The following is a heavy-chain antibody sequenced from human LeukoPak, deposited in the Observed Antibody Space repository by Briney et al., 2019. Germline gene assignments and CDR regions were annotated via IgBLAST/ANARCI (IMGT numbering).Heavy chain of an antibody. J-gene: IGHJ4*02. CDR3: ARGVDYYENSGTIDY. CDR2: IWYDGSNK. CDR1: GFTFSDYG. V-gene: IGHV3-33*01. D-gene: IGHD3-22*01. Sequence: GGSLRLSCTASGFTFSDYGMHWVRQPPGKGLEWVAIIWYDGSNKKYEDSVKGRFTISRDNSKNTLYLQMNSLRAEDTAVYYCARGVDYYENSGTIDYWGQGTLVTV.